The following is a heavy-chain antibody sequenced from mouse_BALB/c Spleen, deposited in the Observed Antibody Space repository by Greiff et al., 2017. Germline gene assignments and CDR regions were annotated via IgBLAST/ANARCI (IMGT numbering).Heavy chain of an antibody. CDR2: IRSKANNHAT. J-gene: IGHJ4*01. CDR3: TMPYYGRSYYYTVDY. CDR1: GFTFSDAW. V-gene: IGHV6-6*01. D-gene: IGHD1-1*01. Sequence: EVHLVESGGGLVQPGGSMKLSCAASGFTFSDAWMDWVRQSPEKGLEWVAEIRSKANNHATYYAESVKGRFTISRDDSKSSVYLQMNSLRAKDTDFYYSTMPYYGRSYYYTVDYGGQETSVPVSS.